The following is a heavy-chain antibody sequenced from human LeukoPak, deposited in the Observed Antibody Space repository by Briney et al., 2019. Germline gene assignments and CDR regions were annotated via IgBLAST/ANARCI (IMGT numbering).Heavy chain of an antibody. CDR1: GDSVSSNSAA. CDR3: VRDDGIGLDAFDV. Sequence: SQTLSLTCTVSGDSVSSNSAAWNWIRQSPSRGLEWLGRTYYRSKWYNDYAVSVKSRITINPDTSKDQFSLQLNSVTPEDTAVYYCVRDDGIGLDAFDVWSPGTMVTVSS. CDR2: TYYRSKWYN. V-gene: IGHV6-1*01. D-gene: IGHD1-14*01. J-gene: IGHJ3*01.